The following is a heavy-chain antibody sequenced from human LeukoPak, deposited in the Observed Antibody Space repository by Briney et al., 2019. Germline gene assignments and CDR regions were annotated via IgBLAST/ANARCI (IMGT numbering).Heavy chain of an antibody. D-gene: IGHD4-11*01. J-gene: IGHJ6*02. CDR2: INHSGST. V-gene: IGHV4-34*01. Sequence: PSETLSLTCTVSGGSMNSYYWSWIRQPPGKGLEWIGEINHSGSTNYNPSLKSRVTISVDTSKNQFSLKLSSVTAADTAVYYCARGRTTETTFYYYYHGMDVWGQGTTVTVSS. CDR3: ARGRTTETTFYYYYHGMDV. CDR1: GGSMNSYY.